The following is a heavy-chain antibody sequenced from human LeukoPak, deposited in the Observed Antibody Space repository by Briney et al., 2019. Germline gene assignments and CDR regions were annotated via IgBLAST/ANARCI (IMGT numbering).Heavy chain of an antibody. D-gene: IGHD6-13*01. CDR1: GYTFTGYY. J-gene: IGHJ4*02. CDR3: ARARVAAADDC. Sequence: ASVKVSCKASGYTFTGYYMHWVRQAPGQGLEWMGWINPNSGGTNYAQKYQGRVTMTTDTSTSTAYMELRSLRSDDTAVYYCARARVAAADDCWGQGTLVPVSS. V-gene: IGHV1-2*02. CDR2: INPNSGGT.